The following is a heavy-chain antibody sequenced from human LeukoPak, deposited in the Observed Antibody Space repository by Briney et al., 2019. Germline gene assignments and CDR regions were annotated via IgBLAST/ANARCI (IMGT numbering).Heavy chain of an antibody. CDR1: GFTFSSYA. V-gene: IGHV3-64D*09. Sequence: GGSLRLSCSASGFTFSSYAIHWVRQAPGGGLEYVSAISTDGGRTYYADSVKGRFTISRDNSKTTLYLQMSSLRAEGTAVYYCVICIAAAGSFDYWGQGTLVTVSS. J-gene: IGHJ4*02. D-gene: IGHD6-13*01. CDR2: ISTDGGRT. CDR3: VICIAAAGSFDY.